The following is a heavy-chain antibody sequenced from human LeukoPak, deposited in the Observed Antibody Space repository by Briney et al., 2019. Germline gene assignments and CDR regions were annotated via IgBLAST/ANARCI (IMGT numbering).Heavy chain of an antibody. V-gene: IGHV4-39*01. Sequence: SETLSLTCTVSGGSISSSSYYWGWLRQPPGKGLEWIGSIYYSGSTYYNPSLKSRVTISVDTSKNPFSLKQSSVTAADTAVYYCARSMVRGVPTFDYWGQGTLVTVSS. CDR3: ARSMVRGVPTFDY. CDR1: GGSISSSSYY. J-gene: IGHJ4*02. CDR2: IYYSGST. D-gene: IGHD3-10*01.